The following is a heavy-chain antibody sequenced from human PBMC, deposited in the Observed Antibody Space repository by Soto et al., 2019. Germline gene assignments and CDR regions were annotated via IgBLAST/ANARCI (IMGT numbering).Heavy chain of an antibody. Sequence: GGSLRLSCSASGFTFSSYAMHWVRQAPGKGLEYVSAISSNGGSTYYADSVKGRFTISRDNSKNTRYLQMSSLRAEDTAVDYCVKDLVPVVASLGPPDPTFDYWGQGTLVTVSS. CDR1: GFTFSSYA. D-gene: IGHD2-15*01. CDR3: VKDLVPVVASLGPPDPTFDY. V-gene: IGHV3-64D*08. CDR2: ISSNGGST. J-gene: IGHJ4*02.